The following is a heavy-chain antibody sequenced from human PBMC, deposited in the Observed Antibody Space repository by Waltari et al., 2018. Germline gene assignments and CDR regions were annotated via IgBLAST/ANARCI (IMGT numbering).Heavy chain of an antibody. J-gene: IGHJ4*02. V-gene: IGHV3-23*03. CDR2: IYSGGITT. Sequence: EVQLLESGGDLVQPGGSLRLSCAASGFTFSTYATSWVRQSPGKGLEWVSAIYSGGITTYYADSVKGRFTISRDNSKNTVYLQMNSLRAEDTAVYYCVKRFCDGDCYSDYWGQGTLVTVSS. D-gene: IGHD2-21*01. CDR3: VKRFCDGDCYSDY. CDR1: GFTFSTYA.